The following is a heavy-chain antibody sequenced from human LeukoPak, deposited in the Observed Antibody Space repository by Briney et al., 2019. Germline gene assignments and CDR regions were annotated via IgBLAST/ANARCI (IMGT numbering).Heavy chain of an antibody. Sequence: GESLKISCKGSGYSFTSYWIGWVRQMPGKGLEWMGIIYPGDSDTRYSPSFQGQVTISADKSISTAYLQWSSLKASDTAMYYCARHPIPKKYCSGGSCYVNYFDYWGQGTLVTVSS. CDR2: IYPGDSDT. CDR3: ARHPIPKKYCSGGSCYVNYFDY. J-gene: IGHJ4*02. V-gene: IGHV5-51*01. CDR1: GYSFTSYW. D-gene: IGHD2-15*01.